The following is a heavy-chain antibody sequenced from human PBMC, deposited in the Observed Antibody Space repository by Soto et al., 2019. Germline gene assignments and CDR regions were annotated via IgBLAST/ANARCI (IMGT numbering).Heavy chain of an antibody. CDR1: GDSVSSNSAA. J-gene: IGHJ3*02. D-gene: IGHD2-2*01. CDR3: ARAPIVVLPAATLFGDFDI. V-gene: IGHV6-1*01. CDR2: TYYRSKWYN. Sequence: PSQTLSLTCAVSGDSVSSNSAAWNWIRQSPSRGLEWLGRTYYRSKWYNDYAVSVKSRITINPDTSGNQFSLQLKSVTPEDTAVYYCARAPIVVLPAATLFGDFDIWGQVTMGTFS.